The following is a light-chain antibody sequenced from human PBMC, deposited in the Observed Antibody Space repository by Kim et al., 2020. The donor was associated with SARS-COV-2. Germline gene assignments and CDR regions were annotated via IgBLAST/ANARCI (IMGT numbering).Light chain of an antibody. CDR2: TAS. V-gene: IGKV1-9*01. CDR3: QHLNTYPLT. J-gene: IGKJ5*01. Sequence: ASVGDRVTVSCRARQDISSFLAWYQRRPGKAPNLLIYTASTLQRGVPSRFSGSGSGTEFTLTNSSLQPEDFATYYCQHLNTYPLTFGQGTRLEIK. CDR1: QDISSF.